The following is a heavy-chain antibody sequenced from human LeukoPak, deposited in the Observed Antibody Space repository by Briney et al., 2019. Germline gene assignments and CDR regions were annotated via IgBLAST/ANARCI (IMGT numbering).Heavy chain of an antibody. V-gene: IGHV3-23*01. CDR2: IGHGGTT. Sequence: GGSLRLSCAASEFTLSSYGRAWVRQAPGKGPEWFSAIGHGGTTYYTDPVRGRFTISRDNSKNTLYLQMNSLRGEDTAVYYCVRDGGVSGYDLLDYWGQGTLVTVSA. J-gene: IGHJ4*02. D-gene: IGHD5-12*01. CDR1: EFTLSSYG. CDR3: VRDGGVSGYDLLDY.